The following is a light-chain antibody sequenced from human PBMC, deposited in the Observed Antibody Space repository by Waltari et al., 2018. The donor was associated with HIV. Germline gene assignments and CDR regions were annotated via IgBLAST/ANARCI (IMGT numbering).Light chain of an antibody. V-gene: IGKV3-11*01. J-gene: IGKJ4*01. Sequence: EIVLTQYPATLSLSPGDRATLSCRASQSVNDYIAWYQHKPGQAPRLLIYDVSTRATGIPARFSGSRSGTDFTLTISSLEPEDFAVYYCQQRSNWPPLTFGGGTKVEIK. CDR1: QSVNDY. CDR3: QQRSNWPPLT. CDR2: DVS.